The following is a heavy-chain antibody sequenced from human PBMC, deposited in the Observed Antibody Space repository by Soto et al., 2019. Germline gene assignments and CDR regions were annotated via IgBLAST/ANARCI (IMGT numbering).Heavy chain of an antibody. D-gene: IGHD3-16*01. Sequence: QVQLQESGPGLVKPSQTLSLTCTVSGDSITSGVHYWSWIRQLPGKGLEWIGYIFYSGPTNYTPSLKSLVTISVDTSKNQFSLKLNSVTAADTAVYYCARDRVMLTFGGASEEWGIDSWGQGTLVTVSS. CDR3: ARDRVMLTFGGASEEWGIDS. V-gene: IGHV4-31*01. J-gene: IGHJ4*02. CDR2: IFYSGPT. CDR1: GDSITSGVHY.